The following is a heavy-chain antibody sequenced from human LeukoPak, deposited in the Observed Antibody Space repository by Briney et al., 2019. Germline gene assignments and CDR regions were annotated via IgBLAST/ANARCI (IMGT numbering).Heavy chain of an antibody. CDR2: FVPEDGET. V-gene: IGHV1-24*01. CDR1: GYTLTELS. J-gene: IGHJ4*02. Sequence: GASVKVSCKVSGYTLTELSMHWVRQAPGKGREWVGGFVPEDGETIYAQKFQGRVTMTEDTSTDTAYMELSSVRSEDTAVYYCATVSRGYPTLFFDYWGQGTLVTVSS. D-gene: IGHD5-18*01. CDR3: ATVSRGYPTLFFDY.